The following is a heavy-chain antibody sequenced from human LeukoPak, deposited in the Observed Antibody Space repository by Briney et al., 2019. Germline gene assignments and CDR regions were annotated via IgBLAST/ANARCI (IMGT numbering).Heavy chain of an antibody. D-gene: IGHD6-13*01. CDR3: ARGSAAAGFDY. V-gene: IGHV3-20*04. CDR2: INWNGGST. J-gene: IGHJ4*02. Sequence: GGSLRLSCAASGFTFDDYGMSWVRQAPGKGLEWVSGINWNGGSTGYADSVKGRFAISRGNAKNSLYLQMNSLRAEDTALYYCARGSAAAGFDYWGQGTLVTVSS. CDR1: GFTFDDYG.